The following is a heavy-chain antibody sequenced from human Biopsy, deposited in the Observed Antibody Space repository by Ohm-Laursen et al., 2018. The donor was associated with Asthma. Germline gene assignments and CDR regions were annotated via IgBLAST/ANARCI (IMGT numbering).Heavy chain of an antibody. CDR2: ISKDASTQ. D-gene: IGHD1-1*01. J-gene: IGHJ3*02. CDR3: VRDGTDDAFDI. Sequence: SLRLSCAASGFSFSNFAIHWVRQAPGKGLEWVGVISKDASTQDYADSVKGRFTMARDNSKNTLDLQMNSLREEDTAVYYCVRDGTDDAFDIWGQGTVVSVSS. CDR1: GFSFSNFA. V-gene: IGHV3-30*01.